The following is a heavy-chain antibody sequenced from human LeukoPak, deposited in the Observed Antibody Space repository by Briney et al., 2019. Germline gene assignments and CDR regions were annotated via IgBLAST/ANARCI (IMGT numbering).Heavy chain of an antibody. J-gene: IGHJ4*02. CDR3: ARGPKDIVVVPAAILDY. V-gene: IGHV4-34*01. Sequence: SETLSLTCAVYGGSFSGYYWSWIRQPPGKGLEWIGEINHSGSTNYNPSLKSRVTISVDTSKNQFSLKLSSVTAADTAVYYCARGPKDIVVVPAAILDYWGQGTLATVSS. CDR1: GGSFSGYY. CDR2: INHSGST. D-gene: IGHD2-2*01.